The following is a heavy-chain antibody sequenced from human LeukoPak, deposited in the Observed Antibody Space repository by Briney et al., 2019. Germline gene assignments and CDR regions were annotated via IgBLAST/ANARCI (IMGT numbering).Heavy chain of an antibody. Sequence: PGGSLRLSCVVSGFRFSDYYMSWIRQTPGKGLEFISYISGSGDAIYYTDSVKGRFTISRDNAKNSLYLQLDSLSAEDTAVYYCASLYDSTGFCFDYWGQGALVTVSS. CDR2: ISGSGDAI. D-gene: IGHD3-22*01. J-gene: IGHJ4*02. V-gene: IGHV3-11*01. CDR1: GFRFSDYY. CDR3: ASLYDSTGFCFDY.